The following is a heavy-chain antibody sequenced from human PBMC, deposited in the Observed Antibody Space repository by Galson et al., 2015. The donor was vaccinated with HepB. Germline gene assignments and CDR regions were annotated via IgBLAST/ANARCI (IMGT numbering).Heavy chain of an antibody. Sequence: SVKVSCKASGYTFTGYYMHWVRQAPGQGLEWMGWISPNSGGTNYAQKFQGRVTMTRDTSISTAYMELSRLRSDDTAVYYCARVDDFWSGYYSYYFDYWGQGTLVTVSS. CDR3: ARVDDFWSGYYSYYFDY. CDR1: GYTFTGYY. CDR2: ISPNSGGT. D-gene: IGHD3-3*01. J-gene: IGHJ4*02. V-gene: IGHV1-2*02.